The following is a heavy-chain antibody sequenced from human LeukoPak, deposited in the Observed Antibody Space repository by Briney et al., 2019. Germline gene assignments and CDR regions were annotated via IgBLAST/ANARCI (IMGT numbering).Heavy chain of an antibody. V-gene: IGHV4-39*01. J-gene: IGHJ4*02. CDR2: IYYSKNT. Sequence: SETLSLTRTVSGGSISSSSAYWGWIRQPPGKGLEWIGSIYYSKNTYYNPSLKSRVTISADTSKNQFSLTLGSVSATDTDVYYCVNPRGFSYGYFDYWGQGTLVTVSS. D-gene: IGHD5-18*01. CDR1: GGSISSSSAY. CDR3: VNPRGFSYGYFDY.